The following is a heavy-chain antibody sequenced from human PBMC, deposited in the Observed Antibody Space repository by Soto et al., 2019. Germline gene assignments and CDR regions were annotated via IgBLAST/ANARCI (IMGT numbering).Heavy chain of an antibody. D-gene: IGHD3-3*01. Sequence: SQTLSLTCAISGDSVSSNSAAWTWIRQSPSGGLEWLGRTYYRSKWYYDYAISVKSRITINPDTSKNQFSLQLNSVTPEDTAVYYCARGLWSGYYSNWFDPWGQGTLVTV. CDR2: TYYRSKWYY. J-gene: IGHJ5*02. CDR3: ARGLWSGYYSNWFDP. V-gene: IGHV6-1*01. CDR1: GDSVSSNSAA.